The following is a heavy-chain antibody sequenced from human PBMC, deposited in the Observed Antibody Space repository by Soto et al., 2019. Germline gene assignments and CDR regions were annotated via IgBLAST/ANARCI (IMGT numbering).Heavy chain of an antibody. V-gene: IGHV4-39*01. Sequence: QVQLQESGPGLVKPSETLSLTCTVSGGSIYRSGYYWGWIRQPPGRGLEWIGNIDYNGVTYSNPSLKSRVTISRDASKNLFSLKLTSVTAADTALYYCGKVLVGATVHTDSDSWGPGTLVAVSS. CDR1: GGSIYRSGYY. CDR3: GKVLVGATVHTDSDS. D-gene: IGHD2-15*01. CDR2: IDYNGVT. J-gene: IGHJ4*02.